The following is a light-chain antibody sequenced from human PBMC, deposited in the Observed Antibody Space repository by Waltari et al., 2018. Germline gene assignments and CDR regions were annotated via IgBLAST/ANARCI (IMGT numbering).Light chain of an antibody. CDR2: DVS. Sequence: QSALTQPRSVSGSPGQSVTISCTGPSSDAGGYNYVSWYQQHPGKAPKLMMYDVSKPPSGFPDRSAGSNSGNTASLPISGRQAEDGADYYCCSYAGSYVLGTGTKVTVL. CDR3: CSYAGSYV. V-gene: IGLV2-11*01. CDR1: SSDAGGYNY. J-gene: IGLJ1*01.